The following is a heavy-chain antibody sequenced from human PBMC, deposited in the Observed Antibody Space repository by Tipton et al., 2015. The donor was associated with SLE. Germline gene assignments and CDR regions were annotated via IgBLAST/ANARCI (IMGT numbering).Heavy chain of an antibody. CDR3: VAGLGDY. CDR1: GFTFRTYW. Sequence: SLRLSCAASGFTFRTYWMHWVRQVPGKGLVWVSRINSAGTITSYADSVRGRFTISRDNAKDTLYLQMNNLRVEDTAVYYCVAGLGDYWGPGTLVTASS. CDR2: INSAGTIT. J-gene: IGHJ4*02. V-gene: IGHV3-74*01. D-gene: IGHD6-19*01.